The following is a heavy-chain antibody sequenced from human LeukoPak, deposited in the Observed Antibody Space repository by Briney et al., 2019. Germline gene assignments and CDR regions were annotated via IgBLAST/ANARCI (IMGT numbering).Heavy chain of an antibody. D-gene: IGHD3-22*01. J-gene: IGHJ4*02. CDR3: ARARNYYDSSGSIDY. Sequence: GGSLRLSCAASGFTFSSYWMSWVRQAPGKGLEWVANIKQVGSEKYYVDSVKGRFTISRDNAKNSLYLQMNSLRAEDTAVYYCARARNYYDSSGSIDYWGQGTLVTVSS. CDR1: GFTFSSYW. V-gene: IGHV3-7*01. CDR2: IKQVGSEK.